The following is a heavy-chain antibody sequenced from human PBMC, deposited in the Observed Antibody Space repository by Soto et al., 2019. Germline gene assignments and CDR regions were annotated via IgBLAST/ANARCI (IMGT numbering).Heavy chain of an antibody. CDR1: GFTFSSYG. D-gene: IGHD3-22*01. Sequence: LRLSCAASGFTFSSYGMNWVRQAPGKGLEWVSYISYSGSTIYYADSVKGRFTISRDNAKNSLYLQMNSLRAEDTAVYYCARGLRNYYDRSGLYYWGQGTLVTVSS. CDR3: ARGLRNYYDRSGLYY. CDR2: ISYSGSTI. V-gene: IGHV3-48*03. J-gene: IGHJ4*02.